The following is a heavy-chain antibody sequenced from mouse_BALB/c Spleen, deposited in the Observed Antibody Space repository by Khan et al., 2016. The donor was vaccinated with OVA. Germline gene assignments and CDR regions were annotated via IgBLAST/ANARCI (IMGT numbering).Heavy chain of an antibody. CDR1: GYTFINYW. Sequence: QVRLQQSGAELAKPGASVKMSCTASGYTFINYWILWVKQRPGQGLEWIGYINPSTGYTEYNQNFKDKATLTADKSSSTAYMQLSSLTSEDYAVYYCARRGLRWDFDYWGQGTTLTVSS. CDR2: INPSTGYT. D-gene: IGHD1-1*01. V-gene: IGHV1-7*01. J-gene: IGHJ2*01. CDR3: ARRGLRWDFDY.